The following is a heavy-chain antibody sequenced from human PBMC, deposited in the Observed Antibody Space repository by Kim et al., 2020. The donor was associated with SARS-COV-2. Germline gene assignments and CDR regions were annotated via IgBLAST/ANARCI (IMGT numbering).Heavy chain of an antibody. Sequence: GGSLRLSCAASGFTFSSYSMNWVRQAPGKGLEWVSSISSSSSYIYYADSVKGRFTISRDNAKNSLYLQMNSLRAEDTAVYYCARDDIGSGSPLAFDIWGQGTMVTVSS. CDR2: ISSSSSYI. CDR1: GFTFSSYS. CDR3: ARDDIGSGSPLAFDI. J-gene: IGHJ3*02. D-gene: IGHD3-10*01. V-gene: IGHV3-21*01.